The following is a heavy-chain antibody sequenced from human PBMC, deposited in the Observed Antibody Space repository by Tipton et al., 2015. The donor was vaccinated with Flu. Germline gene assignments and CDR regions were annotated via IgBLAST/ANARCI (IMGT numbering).Heavy chain of an antibody. Sequence: GLVKPSETLSLTCTVSGGSISNYHWSWIRQPAGKGLEWIGRIYSTGSTNYSPSLKSRVTMSVDTSKNQFSLNLSSVTAADTAVYYCARGGPYRKAASPFDPWGQGTLVTVSS. J-gene: IGHJ5*02. CDR1: GGSISNYH. V-gene: IGHV4-4*07. CDR2: IYSTGST. CDR3: ARGGPYRKAASPFDP. D-gene: IGHD4-11*01.